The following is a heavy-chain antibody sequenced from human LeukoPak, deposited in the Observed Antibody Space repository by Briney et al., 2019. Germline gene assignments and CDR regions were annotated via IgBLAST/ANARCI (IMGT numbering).Heavy chain of an antibody. D-gene: IGHD3/OR15-3a*01. V-gene: IGHV4-34*01. Sequence: SEALSLTCAVYGGSFSDYYWSWIRQPPGKGLEWIGEISHSGSTNYNPSLKSRVTVSLDTSKSQFSLKLSSVTAADTAVYYCARVEIGPSGNVIDYWGQGTLVTVSS. J-gene: IGHJ4*02. CDR2: ISHSGST. CDR3: ARVEIGPSGNVIDY. CDR1: GGSFSDYY.